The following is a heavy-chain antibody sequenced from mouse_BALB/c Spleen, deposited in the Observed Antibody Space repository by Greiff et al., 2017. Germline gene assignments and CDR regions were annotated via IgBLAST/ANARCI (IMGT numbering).Heavy chain of an antibody. CDR3: ARHDGIYSWFAY. Sequence: EVKVVESGGDLVKPGGSLKLSCAASGFTFSSYGMSWVRQTPDKRLEWVATISSGGSYTYYPDSVKGRFTISRDNAKNTLYLQISSLKSEDTAMYYCARHDGIYSWFAYWGQGTLVTVSA. V-gene: IGHV5-6*01. J-gene: IGHJ3*01. CDR1: GFTFSSYG. D-gene: IGHD2-1*01. CDR2: ISSGGSYT.